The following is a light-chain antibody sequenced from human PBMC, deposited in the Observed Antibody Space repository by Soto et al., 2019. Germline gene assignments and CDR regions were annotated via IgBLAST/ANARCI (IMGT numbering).Light chain of an antibody. CDR1: QTLTSNY. CDR3: QQYSDSVLT. Sequence: EIVLTQSPATLSLSPGERATLSCRASQTLTSNYLAWYQQKPGQAPRLLLHGAASRATAIPDRFSGSGSGTDFTLTISRLEPEDFAVYYCQQYSDSVLTFGGGTKVEIK. V-gene: IGKV3-20*01. CDR2: GAA. J-gene: IGKJ4*01.